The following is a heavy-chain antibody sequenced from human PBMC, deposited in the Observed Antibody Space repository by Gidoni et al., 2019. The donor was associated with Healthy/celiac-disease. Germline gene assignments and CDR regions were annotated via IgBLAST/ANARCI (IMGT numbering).Heavy chain of an antibody. V-gene: IGHV1-69*01. CDR3: ARSGKSSSWYYFDY. J-gene: IGHJ4*02. Sequence: QVQLVKSGAEVKKPGSSVKVSCKAPGGTFSSYAISWVRQAPGQGLEWMGGIIPIFGTANYAQKFQGRVTITADESTSTAYMELSSLRSEDTAVYYCARSGKSSSWYYFDYWGQGTLVTVSS. D-gene: IGHD6-13*01. CDR2: IIPIFGTA. CDR1: GGTFSSYA.